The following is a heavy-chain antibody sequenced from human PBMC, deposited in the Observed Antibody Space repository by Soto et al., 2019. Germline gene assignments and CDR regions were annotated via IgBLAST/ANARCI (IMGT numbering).Heavy chain of an antibody. D-gene: IGHD1-1*01. CDR2: TYYRSKWYN. J-gene: IGHJ4*02. CDR3: ARDFPMYNWNDVLWKYYFDY. CDR1: VDSVSSNSAA. Sequence: PSQTLSLTCAISVDSVSSNSAAWNWIRQSPSRGLEWLGRTYYRSKWYNNYAVSVKSRITINXDTSKNQFSLQLNSVTPEDTAVYYCARDFPMYNWNDVLWKYYFDYWGQGTLVTVSS. V-gene: IGHV6-1*01.